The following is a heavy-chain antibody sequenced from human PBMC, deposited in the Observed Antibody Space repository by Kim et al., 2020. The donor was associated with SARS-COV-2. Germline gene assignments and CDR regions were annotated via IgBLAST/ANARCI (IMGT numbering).Heavy chain of an antibody. Sequence: ASVKVSCKASGYTFTSYDINWVRQATGQGLEWMGWMNPNSGNTGYAQKFQGRVTMTRNTSISTAYMELSSLRSEDTAVYYCARSVGYSYGWSLYYYYYGMDVWGQGTTVTVSS. CDR3: ARSVGYSYGWSLYYYYYGMDV. D-gene: IGHD5-18*01. V-gene: IGHV1-8*01. CDR2: MNPNSGNT. J-gene: IGHJ6*02. CDR1: GYTFTSYD.